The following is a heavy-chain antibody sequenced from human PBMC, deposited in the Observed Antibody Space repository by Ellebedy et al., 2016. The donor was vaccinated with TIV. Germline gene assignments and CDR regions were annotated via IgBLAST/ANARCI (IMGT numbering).Heavy chain of an antibody. CDR2: ISYDGSNK. Sequence: GGSLRLSXAASGFTFSSYAMHWVRQAPGKGLEWVAVISYDGSNKYYADSVKGRFTISRDNSKNTLYLQMNSLRAGDTAVYYCASPSAPSYYYYMDVWGKGTTVTVSS. V-gene: IGHV3-30-3*01. CDR3: ASPSAPSYYYYMDV. J-gene: IGHJ6*03. CDR1: GFTFSSYA.